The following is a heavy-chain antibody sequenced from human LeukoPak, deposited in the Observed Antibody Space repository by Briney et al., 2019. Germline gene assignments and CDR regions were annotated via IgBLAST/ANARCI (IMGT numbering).Heavy chain of an antibody. J-gene: IGHJ6*03. V-gene: IGHV1-2*02. CDR3: AREVWELLTRAYYYYYYYMDV. Sequence: GASVKVSCKASGYSFTGYYMHWVRQAPGQGLEWMGWINPKTGTANSAQKFQGRVTMTRDMSTSTVYMELSSLRSEDTAVYYCAREVWELLTRAYYYYYYYMDVWGKGTTVTVSS. CDR1: GYSFTGYY. CDR2: INPKTGTA. D-gene: IGHD1-26*01.